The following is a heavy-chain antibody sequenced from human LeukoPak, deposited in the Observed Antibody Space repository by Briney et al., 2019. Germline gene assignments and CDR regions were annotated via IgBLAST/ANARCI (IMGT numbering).Heavy chain of an antibody. Sequence: SETLSLTCAVYGGSFSGYYWSWIRQFPGKGLEWIGEINHRGSTNYNPSLKSRIALSVDTSKSQFSLKLSSVTAADTAVYYCATTGSGGDYWGQGTLVTVSS. V-gene: IGHV4-34*01. CDR2: INHRGST. D-gene: IGHD3-16*01. CDR1: GGSFSGYY. J-gene: IGHJ4*02. CDR3: ATTGSGGDY.